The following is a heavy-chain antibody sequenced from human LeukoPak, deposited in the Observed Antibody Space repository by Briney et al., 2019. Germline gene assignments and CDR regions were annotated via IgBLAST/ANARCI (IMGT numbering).Heavy chain of an antibody. CDR3: TLGYYYGSGSYYNDDDY. D-gene: IGHD3-10*01. J-gene: IGHJ4*02. V-gene: IGHV3-15*01. Sequence: PGGSLRLSCVASGFTFSNAWMSWVRQAPGKGLEWVGRIKSKTDGGTTDYAAPVKGRFTISRDDSKNTLYLQMNSLKTEDTAVYYCTLGYYYGSGSYYNDDDYWGQGTLVTVSS. CDR2: IKSKTDGGTT. CDR1: GFTFSNAW.